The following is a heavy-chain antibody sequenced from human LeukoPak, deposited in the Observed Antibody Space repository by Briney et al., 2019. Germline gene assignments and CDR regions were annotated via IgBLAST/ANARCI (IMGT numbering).Heavy chain of an antibody. V-gene: IGHV3-7*01. CDR1: GFIFSTYW. Sequence: GGSLRLSCAASGFIFSTYWMSWVRQAPGKGLEWVANIDQDGSEKYYVDSVKGRFTISRDNAKNSLYLQMNSLRAEDTAVYYCAELGITMIGGVWGKGTTVTISS. CDR2: IDQDGSEK. D-gene: IGHD3-10*02. CDR3: AELGITMIGGV. J-gene: IGHJ6*04.